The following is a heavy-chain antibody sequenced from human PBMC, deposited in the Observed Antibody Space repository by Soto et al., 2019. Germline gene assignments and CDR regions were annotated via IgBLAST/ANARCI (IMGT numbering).Heavy chain of an antibody. V-gene: IGHV4-59*08. D-gene: IGHD1-26*01. Sequence: SETLSLTCTVSGGSISSYYWSWIRQSPGKGLEWIGYIYYRGGTNYNPSLKSRVTISVDTSKNQFSLKLSSVTATDTAVYYCARQARGATYSDFDYWGQGTLVTVSS. CDR3: ARQARGATYSDFDY. CDR1: GGSISSYY. J-gene: IGHJ4*02. CDR2: IYYRGGT.